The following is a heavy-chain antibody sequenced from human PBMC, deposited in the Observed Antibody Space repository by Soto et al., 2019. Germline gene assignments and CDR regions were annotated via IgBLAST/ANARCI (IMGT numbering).Heavy chain of an antibody. CDR2: IYTSGST. V-gene: IGHV4-4*07. D-gene: IGHD3-9*01. J-gene: IGHJ3*02. Sequence: QVQLQESGPGLVKPSETLSLTCTVSGGSISSYYWSWIRQPAGKGLEWIGRIYTSGSTNYNPSHKHGFTMSETQSKNQYDLKLRSLNLSDTAVHYCARDTQSFRLRYFDWSESTLSSFDIWGQGAIVTVSS. CDR3: ARDTQSFRLRYFDWSESTLSSFDI. CDR1: GGSISSYY.